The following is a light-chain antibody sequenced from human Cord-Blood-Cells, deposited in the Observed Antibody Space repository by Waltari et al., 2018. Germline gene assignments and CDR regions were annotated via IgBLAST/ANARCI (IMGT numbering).Light chain of an antibody. Sequence: QSALTQPASVSGSPGQSITISCTGTSSDVGGYNYVSWYKQHPGKAPKLMIYEVSNRPSGVSNRFSGAKSGNTASLTISGLQAEDEADYYCSSYTSSSLWVFGGGTKLTVL. J-gene: IGLJ3*02. CDR3: SSYTSSSLWV. CDR1: SSDVGGYNY. CDR2: EVS. V-gene: IGLV2-14*01.